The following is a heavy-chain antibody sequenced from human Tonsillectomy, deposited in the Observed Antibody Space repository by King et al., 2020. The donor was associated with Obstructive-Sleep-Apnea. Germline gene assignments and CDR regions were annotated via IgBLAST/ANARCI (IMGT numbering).Heavy chain of an antibody. J-gene: IGHJ6*02. CDR1: GFTFSRSA. V-gene: IGHV3-23*04. Sequence: EVQLVESGGGLVQPGGSLRLSCAASGFTFSRSAMNWVRQAPGKGLGWVSGISGSGDTPYYADSVKGRLTISRDNSKNTVYMEMNSLRAEDTAIYYCAKTKGATPYYYDMDVWGQGTTVTVSS. CDR2: ISGSGDTP. CDR3: AKTKGATPYYYDMDV. D-gene: IGHD1-26*01.